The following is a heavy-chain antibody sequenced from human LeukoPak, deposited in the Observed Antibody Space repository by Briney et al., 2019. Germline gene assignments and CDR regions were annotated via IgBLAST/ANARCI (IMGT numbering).Heavy chain of an antibody. CDR3: AGHYYDGIGYFPYFDY. V-gene: IGHV4-34*01. CDR2: INHSGST. Sequence: PSETLSLTCAVYGGSFSGYYWSWIRQPPGKGLEWIGEINHSGSTNYNPSLNSRVTISVDTSKNQFSLKLSSVTAADTAVYYCAGHYYDGIGYFPYFDYWGQGTLVTVSS. D-gene: IGHD3-22*01. J-gene: IGHJ4*02. CDR1: GGSFSGYY.